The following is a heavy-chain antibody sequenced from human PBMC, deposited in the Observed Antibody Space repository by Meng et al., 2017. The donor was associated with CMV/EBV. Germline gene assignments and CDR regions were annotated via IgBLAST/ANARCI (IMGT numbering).Heavy chain of an antibody. CDR3: ARGWEAPSWFDP. CDR1: GFTFSDHY. V-gene: IGHV3-72*01. CDR2: TRNKANSSTT. D-gene: IGHD1-26*01. Sequence: SGFTFSDHYMDCVRQAPWQGLEWVGRTRNKANSSTTEYAASVKGRFTISRDDSKNSLYLQMNSLKTEDTAVYYCARGWEAPSWFDPWGQGTLVTVSS. J-gene: IGHJ5*02.